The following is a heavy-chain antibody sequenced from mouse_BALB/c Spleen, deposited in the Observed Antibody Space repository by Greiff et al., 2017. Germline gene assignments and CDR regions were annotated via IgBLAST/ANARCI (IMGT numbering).Heavy chain of an antibody. Sequence: LQQPGSELVRPGASVKLSCKASGYTFTSYWMHWVKQRPGQGLEWIGNIYPGSGSTNYDEKFKSKATLTVDTSSSTAYMQLSSLTSEDSAVYYCTRRGLRGWYFDVWGAGTTVTVSS. CDR1: GYTFTSYW. V-gene: IGHV1S22*01. D-gene: IGHD2-2*01. CDR3: TRRGLRGWYFDV. J-gene: IGHJ1*01. CDR2: IYPGSGST.